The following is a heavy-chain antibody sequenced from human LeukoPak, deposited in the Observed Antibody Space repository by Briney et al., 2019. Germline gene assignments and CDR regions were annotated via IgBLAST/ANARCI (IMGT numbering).Heavy chain of an antibody. V-gene: IGHV4-59*08. Sequence: PSETLSLTCAVSGGSMSRYYWSWIRQPPGKGLEWIGYIFYSGSTNYNPSLKGRVTISVDTSKNQFSLRLSSVTAADTAVYYCARTIDCSSSSCSYGMDVWGQGTTVTVPS. D-gene: IGHD2-15*01. CDR3: ARTIDCSSSSCSYGMDV. CDR2: IFYSGST. J-gene: IGHJ6*02. CDR1: GGSMSRYY.